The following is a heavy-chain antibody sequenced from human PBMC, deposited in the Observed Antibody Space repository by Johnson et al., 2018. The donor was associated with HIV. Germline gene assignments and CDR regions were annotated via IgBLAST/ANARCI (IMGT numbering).Heavy chain of an antibody. D-gene: IGHD2-15*01. CDR3: ARDGTGGYCSGGRCYDAFDI. Sequence: VQLVESVGGVVQPGGSLRLSCAASRFTFHDYGMSWVRQAPGKGLEWVSGINWNGGSTGYVDSVKGRFIISRDNSKNTLYLQVNSLRTEDTALYYCARDGTGGYCSGGRCYDAFDIWGQGTMVTVSS. CDR2: INWNGGST. J-gene: IGHJ3*02. V-gene: IGHV3-20*04. CDR1: RFTFHDYG.